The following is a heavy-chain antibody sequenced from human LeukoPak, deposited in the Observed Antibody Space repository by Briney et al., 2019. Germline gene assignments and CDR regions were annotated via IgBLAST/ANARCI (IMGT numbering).Heavy chain of an antibody. V-gene: IGHV3-73*01. Sequence: GGSLRLSCAASGFTFSGSAMHWVRQASGKGLEWVGRIRSKTNSYATSYAASVKGRFALSRDDSKNTAYLQMNSLRAEDTAVYYCAVYGSGFDPWGQGTLVTVSS. CDR1: GFTFSGSA. CDR2: IRSKTNSYAT. D-gene: IGHD3-10*01. CDR3: AVYGSGFDP. J-gene: IGHJ5*02.